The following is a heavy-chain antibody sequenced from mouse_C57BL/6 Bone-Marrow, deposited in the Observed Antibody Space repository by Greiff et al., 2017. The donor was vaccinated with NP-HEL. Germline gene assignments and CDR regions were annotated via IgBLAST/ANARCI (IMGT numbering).Heavy chain of an antibody. CDR3: ARETSTDWYFDV. V-gene: IGHV1-64*01. CDR1: GYTFTSYW. D-gene: IGHD1-1*01. CDR2: IHPNSGST. J-gene: IGHJ1*03. Sequence: QVQLKQPGAELVKPGASVKLSCKASGYTFTSYWMHWVKQRPGQGLEWIGMIHPNSGSTNYNEKFKSKATLTVDKSSRKAYRQLSSLTSEDSAVYYCARETSTDWYFDVWGTGTTVTVSS.